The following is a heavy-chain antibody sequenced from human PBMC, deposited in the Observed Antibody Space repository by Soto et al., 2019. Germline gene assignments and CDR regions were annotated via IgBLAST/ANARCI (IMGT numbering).Heavy chain of an antibody. CDR2: ISGSGGST. V-gene: IGHV3-23*01. CDR3: ARDLYSRMGATNPYYYYYGMDV. Sequence: GGSLRLSCAASGFTFSSYAMSWVRQAPGKGLEWVSAISGSGGSTYYADSVKGRFTISRDNSKNTLYLQMNSLRAEDTAVYYCARDLYSRMGATNPYYYYYGMDVWGQGTTVTVSS. CDR1: GFTFSSYA. D-gene: IGHD1-26*01. J-gene: IGHJ6*02.